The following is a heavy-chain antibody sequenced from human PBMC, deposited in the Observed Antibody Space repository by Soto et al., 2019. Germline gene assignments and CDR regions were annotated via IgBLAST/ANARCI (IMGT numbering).Heavy chain of an antibody. CDR1: GYTFTTYG. CDR2: INPNSGGT. V-gene: IGHV1-2*02. CDR3: SRDGSYLGYSYYGRDV. Sequence: ASVQSSCQTSGYTFTTYGISWLQQAPGQGLEWMGWINPNSGGTNYAQKFQGRVTMTRDTSISTAYMELSRLRSDDTPVYYCSRDGSYLGYSYYGRDVW. D-gene: IGHD3-16*02. J-gene: IGHJ6*01.